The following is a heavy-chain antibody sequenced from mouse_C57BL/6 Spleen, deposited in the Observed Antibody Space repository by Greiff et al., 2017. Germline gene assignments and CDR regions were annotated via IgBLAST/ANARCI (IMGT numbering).Heavy chain of an antibody. J-gene: IGHJ2*01. V-gene: IGHV1-7*01. CDR2: INPSSGYT. CDR1: GYTFTGYW. Sequence: VQLQESGAELAKPGASVKLSCKASGYTFTGYWMHWVNQRPGQGLEWIGYINPSSGYTKYNQKFKDKATLTADKSYSTAYMQLSSLTYVDSSVYYGAKSYSNYFDYWGQGTTLTVSS. D-gene: IGHD2-5*01. CDR3: AKSYSNYFDY.